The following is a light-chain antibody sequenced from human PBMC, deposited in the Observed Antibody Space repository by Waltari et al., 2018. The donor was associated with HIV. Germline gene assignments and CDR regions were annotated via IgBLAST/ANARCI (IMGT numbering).Light chain of an antibody. J-gene: IGKJ4*01. CDR2: WAS. CDR3: QQYFNAPLT. Sequence: DIVMTQSPDSLAVSLGERATIDCQSNQTVFYSSNNMNYLAWYQQRPGQPPKLLIYWASTRESGVPDRFSGSGSGTDFTLTISSLQAEDVAVYYCQQYFNAPLTFGGGTKVEIK. V-gene: IGKV4-1*01. CDR1: QTVFYSSNNMNY.